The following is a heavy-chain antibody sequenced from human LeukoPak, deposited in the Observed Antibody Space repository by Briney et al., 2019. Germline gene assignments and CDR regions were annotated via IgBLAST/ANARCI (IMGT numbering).Heavy chain of an antibody. CDR1: GFTFSSYS. CDR3: AKDEGPRIAVAGT. D-gene: IGHD6-19*01. V-gene: IGHV3-21*04. Sequence: PGGSLRLSCAASGFTFSSYSMNWVRQAPGKGLEWVSSISSSSSYIYYADSVKGRFTISRDNAKNSLYLQMNSLRAEDTALYYCAKDEGPRIAVAGTWGQGTLVTVSS. CDR2: ISSSSSYI. J-gene: IGHJ5*02.